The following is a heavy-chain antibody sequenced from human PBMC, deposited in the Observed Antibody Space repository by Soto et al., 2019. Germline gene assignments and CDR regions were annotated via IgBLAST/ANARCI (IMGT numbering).Heavy chain of an antibody. V-gene: IGHV1-46*01. CDR3: ALRGRFLEWLSPNLDY. CDR1: GYTFTNYY. Sequence: QVQLVQSGAEVKKPGASVKVSCKASGYTFTNYYMHWVRQAPGQGLEWMGIINPSGGSTSYAQKFQGRVTMTRDTSTSTVYMELSSLRSEDTAVYYCALRGRFLEWLSPNLDYWGQGTLVTVSS. D-gene: IGHD3-3*01. J-gene: IGHJ4*02. CDR2: INPSGGST.